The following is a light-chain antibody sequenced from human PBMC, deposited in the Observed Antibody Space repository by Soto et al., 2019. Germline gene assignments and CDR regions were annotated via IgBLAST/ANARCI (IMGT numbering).Light chain of an antibody. CDR1: NDDVGGYHY. CDR3: CSYAGTYTFDV. V-gene: IGLV2-11*01. Sequence: QSALTQPRSVSGSPGLSVTISCTGTNDDVGGYHYVSWYQQHPGKAPKLIIYNVDKRPSGVPDRFSGSKSGNTASLTISGLQADDEAEYFCCSYAGTYTFDVFGTGTKVTVL. J-gene: IGLJ1*01. CDR2: NVD.